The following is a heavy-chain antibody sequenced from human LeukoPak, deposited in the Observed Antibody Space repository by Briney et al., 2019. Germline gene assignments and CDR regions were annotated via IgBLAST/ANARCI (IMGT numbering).Heavy chain of an antibody. CDR2: IYSGDST. V-gene: IGHV3-53*01. D-gene: IGHD6-19*01. J-gene: IGHJ4*02. CDR3: ARSREQWLTPFDY. CDR1: GFTVSSNY. Sequence: GGSLRLSCAASGFTVSSNYMSWVRQAPGKGLEWVSVIYSGDSTYYADSVKGRFTISRDNSKNTLYLQMNSLRAEDTAVYYCARSREQWLTPFDYWGQGTLVTVSS.